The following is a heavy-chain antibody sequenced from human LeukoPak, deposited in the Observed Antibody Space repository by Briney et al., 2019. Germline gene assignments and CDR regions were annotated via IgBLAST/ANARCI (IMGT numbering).Heavy chain of an antibody. V-gene: IGHV4-59*01. CDR3: AGNEWELHFDY. CDR1: GGSISSYY. CDR2: IYYSGST. D-gene: IGHD1-26*01. Sequence: PSETLSLTCTVSGGSISSYYWSWIRQPPGKGLEWIGYIYYSGSTNYNPSLKSRVTISVDTSKNQFSLKLSSVTAADTAVYYCAGNEWELHFDYWGQGTLVTVSS. J-gene: IGHJ4*02.